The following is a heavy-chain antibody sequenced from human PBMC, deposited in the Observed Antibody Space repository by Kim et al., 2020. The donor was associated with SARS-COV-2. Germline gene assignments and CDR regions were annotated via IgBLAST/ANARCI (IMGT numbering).Heavy chain of an antibody. CDR3: AKHGDFYIGWFGESTSDRTYYYGMDV. V-gene: IGHV3-23*01. D-gene: IGHD3-10*01. CDR2: ISGSGGST. CDR1: GFTFSNYA. Sequence: GGSLRLSCAASGFTFSNYAMSWVRQAPGKGLEWVSAISGSGGSTYYADSVKGRFTISRDNSKNTLYLQMNSLRAEDTAVYYCAKHGDFYIGWFGESTSDRTYYYGMDVWGQGTTVTVSS. J-gene: IGHJ6*02.